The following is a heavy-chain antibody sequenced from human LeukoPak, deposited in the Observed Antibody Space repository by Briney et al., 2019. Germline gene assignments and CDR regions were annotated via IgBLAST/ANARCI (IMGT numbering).Heavy chain of an antibody. V-gene: IGHV3-66*01. J-gene: IGHJ3*02. CDR2: IYSGGST. Sequence: GGSLRLSCAASGFTVSSNYMSWIRQAPGKGLGWVSVIYSGGSTYYADSVKGRFTISRDNSKNTLYLQMNSLRAEDTAVYYCARDHEGVAFDIWGQGTMVTVSS. CDR3: ARDHEGVAFDI. CDR1: GFTVSSNY.